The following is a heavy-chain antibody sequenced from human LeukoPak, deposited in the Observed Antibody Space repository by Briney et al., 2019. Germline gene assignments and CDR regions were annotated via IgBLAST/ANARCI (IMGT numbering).Heavy chain of an antibody. CDR1: GFTFSDYY. D-gene: IGHD2-15*01. J-gene: IGHJ4*02. CDR2: ISSSSSYT. Sequence: PGGSLRLSCAASGFTFSDYYMSCIRQAPGKGLEWVSYISSSSSYTNYADSVKGRFTISRDNAKNSLYLQMNSLRAEDTAVYYCARGRYCSGGSCDYFDYWGQGTLVTVSS. V-gene: IGHV3-11*06. CDR3: ARGRYCSGGSCDYFDY.